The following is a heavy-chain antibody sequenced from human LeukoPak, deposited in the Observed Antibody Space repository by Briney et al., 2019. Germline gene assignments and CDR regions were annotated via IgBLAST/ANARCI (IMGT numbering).Heavy chain of an antibody. Sequence: SETLSLTCTVSGYSISSGYYWGWIRQPPGKGLEWIGSIYHSGSTYYSPSLKSRVTISVDTSKNQFSLKLSSVTAADTAVYYCARFGGYCSSTSCPRRYYMDVWGKGTTVTVSS. CDR3: ARFGGYCSSTSCPRRYYMDV. J-gene: IGHJ6*03. CDR2: IYHSGST. D-gene: IGHD2-2*01. V-gene: IGHV4-38-2*02. CDR1: GYSISSGYY.